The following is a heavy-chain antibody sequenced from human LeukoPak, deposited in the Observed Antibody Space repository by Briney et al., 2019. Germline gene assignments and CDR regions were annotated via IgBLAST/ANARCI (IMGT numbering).Heavy chain of an antibody. V-gene: IGHV4-34*01. J-gene: IGHJ4*02. CDR2: INHSGST. D-gene: IGHD6-6*01. CDR3: ARGLRRLVPGFDY. CDR1: GGSFSGYY. Sequence: KASETLSLTCAVYGGSFSGYYWSWIRQPPGKGLEWIGEINHSGSTNYNPSLKSRVTISVDTSKNQFSLKLSSVTAADTAVYYCARGLRRLVPGFDYWGQGTLVTVSS.